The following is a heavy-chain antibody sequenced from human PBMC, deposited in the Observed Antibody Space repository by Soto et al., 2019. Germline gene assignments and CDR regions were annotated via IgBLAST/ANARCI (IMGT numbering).Heavy chain of an antibody. CDR2: ISGYNGDT. J-gene: IGHJ6*02. CDR1: GYTFSRYG. D-gene: IGHD2-8*01. V-gene: IGHV1-18*01. Sequence: QGQLVQSGPEVKKPGASVKVSCKTSGYTFSRYGISWVRQAPGQGLEWRGWISGYNGDTNYAQKGQGSVPMTINTSTYTAYMVLRSLTSHDTAIYYCATNGHPPYSYYGMDVWGQGTTVTVSS. CDR3: ATNGHPPYSYYGMDV.